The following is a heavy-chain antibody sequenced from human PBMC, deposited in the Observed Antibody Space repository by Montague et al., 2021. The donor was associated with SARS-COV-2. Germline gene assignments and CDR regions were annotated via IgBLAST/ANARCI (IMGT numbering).Heavy chain of an antibody. Sequence: SETLSLTCTVSGGSISNYYWSWIRQSPGKGLEWIAYMYYSGSTNYNPSLKSRATISVDTSKNQFSLTLSSMTAADTAVYYCARARGGTMFGVIGAYYGMDIWGQGTTVTVS. V-gene: IGHV4-59*01. J-gene: IGHJ6*02. CDR3: ARARGGTMFGVIGAYYGMDI. CDR2: MYYSGST. CDR1: GGSISNYY. D-gene: IGHD3-3*01.